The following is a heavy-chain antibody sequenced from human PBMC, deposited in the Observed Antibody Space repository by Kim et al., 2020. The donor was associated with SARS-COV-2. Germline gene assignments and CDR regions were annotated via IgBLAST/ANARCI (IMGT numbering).Heavy chain of an antibody. CDR3: ATFYPGGTVVNYYYYGMDV. Sequence: SVKVSCKASGGTFSSYAISWVRQAPGQGLEWMGGIIPIFGTANYAQKFQGRVTITADESTSTAYMELSSLRSEDTAVYYCATFYPGGTVVNYYYYGMDVWGQGTTVTVSS. CDR1: GGTFSSYA. D-gene: IGHD2-15*01. CDR2: IIPIFGTA. V-gene: IGHV1-69*13. J-gene: IGHJ6*02.